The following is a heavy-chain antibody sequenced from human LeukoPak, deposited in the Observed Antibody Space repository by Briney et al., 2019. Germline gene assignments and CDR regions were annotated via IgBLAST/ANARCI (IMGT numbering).Heavy chain of an antibody. D-gene: IGHD3-16*01. Sequence: AASVKVSCKASGYTFTSYGISWVRQAPGQGLEWMGWISAYNGNTNYAQKLQGRVTMTRDTSISTAYMELSRLRSDDTAVYYCARDGASQVLGATAPLDPWGQGTLVTVSS. CDR2: ISAYNGNT. J-gene: IGHJ5*02. CDR1: GYTFTSYG. CDR3: ARDGASQVLGATAPLDP. V-gene: IGHV1-18*01.